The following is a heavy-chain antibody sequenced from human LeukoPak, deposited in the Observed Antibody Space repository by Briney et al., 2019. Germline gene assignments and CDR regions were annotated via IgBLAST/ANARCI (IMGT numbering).Heavy chain of an antibody. J-gene: IGHJ4*02. V-gene: IGHV3-30*18. CDR1: GFTFSSYG. Sequence: PGRSLRLSCAASGFTFSSYGMHWVRQAPGKGLEWVAVISYDGGNKYYADSVKGRFTISRDNSKNTLYLQMNSLRAEDTAVYYCAKGISYYYDSSGYYYGYWGQGTLVTVSS. D-gene: IGHD3-22*01. CDR3: AKGISYYYDSSGYYYGY. CDR2: ISYDGGNK.